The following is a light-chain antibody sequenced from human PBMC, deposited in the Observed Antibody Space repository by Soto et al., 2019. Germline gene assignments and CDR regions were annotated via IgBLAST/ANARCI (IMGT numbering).Light chain of an antibody. V-gene: IGKV1-5*01. J-gene: IGKJ1*01. CDR3: QQYNSYSA. CDR1: QSISSW. CDR2: DAS. Sequence: DIQMTQSPSTLSASVGDRVTITCRASQSISSWLARYQQKPGKAPKLLIYDASSLESGVPSRFSGSGSGTEFTLTISSLQPDDFATYYCQQYNSYSACGQGTKVEIK.